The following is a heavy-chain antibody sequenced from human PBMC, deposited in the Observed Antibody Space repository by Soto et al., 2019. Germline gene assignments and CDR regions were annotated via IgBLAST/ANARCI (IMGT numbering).Heavy chain of an antibody. J-gene: IGHJ4*02. CDR1: GGTFSSYT. D-gene: IGHD2-2*01. V-gene: IGHV1-69*08. CDR3: ARDLVVPAAI. CDR2: IIPILGIA. Sequence: QVQLVQSGAEVKKPGSSVKVSCKASGGTFSSYTISWVRQAPGQGLEWMGRIIPILGIANYAQKIQGTVTITADKSTSTAYMELSSLRSEDTAVYYCARDLVVPAAIWGQGTLVTVSS.